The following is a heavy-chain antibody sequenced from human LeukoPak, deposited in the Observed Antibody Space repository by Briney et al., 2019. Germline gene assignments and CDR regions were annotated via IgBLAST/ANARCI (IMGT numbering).Heavy chain of an antibody. D-gene: IGHD5-24*01. J-gene: IGHJ4*02. CDR3: ARVDGSRDRLYYFDY. CDR1: GGSISGYY. V-gene: IGHV4-38-2*02. CDR2: IYHSGST. Sequence: SETLSLTCTVSGGSISGYYWGWIRQPPGKGLEWIGSIYHSGSTYYNPSLKSRVTISVDTSKNQFSLKLSSVTAADTAVYYCARVDGSRDRLYYFDYWGQGTLVTVSS.